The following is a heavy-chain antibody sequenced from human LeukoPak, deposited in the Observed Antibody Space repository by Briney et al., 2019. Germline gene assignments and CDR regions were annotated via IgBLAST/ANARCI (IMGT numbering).Heavy chain of an antibody. CDR1: GGSISSYY. Sequence: SETLSLTCTVSGGSISSYYWSWIRQPAGKGLEWIGRIYTSGSTNYNPSLKSRVTMSVDTSKNQFSLKLSAVTAADTAVYYCARGIIVGATYYFDYWGQGTLVTVSS. V-gene: IGHV4-4*07. D-gene: IGHD1-26*01. J-gene: IGHJ4*02. CDR2: IYTSGST. CDR3: ARGIIVGATYYFDY.